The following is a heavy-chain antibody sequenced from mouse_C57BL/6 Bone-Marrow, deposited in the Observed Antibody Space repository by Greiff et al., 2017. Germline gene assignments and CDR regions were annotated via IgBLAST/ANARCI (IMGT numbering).Heavy chain of an antibody. CDR3: ARDDGYPLYYYAMDY. CDR1: GYTFTSYG. D-gene: IGHD2-3*01. J-gene: IGHJ4*01. V-gene: IGHV1-81*01. Sequence: VKVVESGAELARPGASVKLSCKASGYTFTSYGISWVKQRTGQGLEWIGEIYPRSGNTNYNEKFTGKATLTADQSSSTAYMELHSLTSDYSAVYFCARDDGYPLYYYAMDYWGQGTSVTVSS. CDR2: IYPRSGNT.